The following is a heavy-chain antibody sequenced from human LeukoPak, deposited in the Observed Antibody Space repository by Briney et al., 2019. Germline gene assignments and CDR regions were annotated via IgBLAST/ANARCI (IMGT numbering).Heavy chain of an antibody. J-gene: IGHJ3*02. V-gene: IGHV3-53*01. CDR1: GFTVSSNY. Sequence: GGSLRLSCAASGFTVSSNYMSWVRQAPGKGLEWVSVIYSGGSTYYADSVKGRFTISRDNSKNTLYLQMNSLRAEDTAVYYRARDPSTYYYDSTGLGGAFDIWGQGTMVTVSS. CDR3: ARDPSTYYYDSTGLGGAFDI. CDR2: IYSGGST. D-gene: IGHD3-22*01.